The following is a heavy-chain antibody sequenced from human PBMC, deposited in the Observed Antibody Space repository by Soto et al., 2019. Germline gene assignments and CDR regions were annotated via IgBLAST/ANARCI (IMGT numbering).Heavy chain of an antibody. Sequence: GGSLRLSCTTSGFTFNTYGMHWVRQAPGKGLEWVAIIWYDGSNKYYADSVKGRFTISRDNSRNTLYLQMNSLRDEDTALYYCARGIFGVVIMYDGMDVWGQGTTVTVSS. CDR1: GFTFNTYG. V-gene: IGHV3-33*08. CDR2: IWYDGSNK. D-gene: IGHD3-3*01. CDR3: ARGIFGVVIMYDGMDV. J-gene: IGHJ6*02.